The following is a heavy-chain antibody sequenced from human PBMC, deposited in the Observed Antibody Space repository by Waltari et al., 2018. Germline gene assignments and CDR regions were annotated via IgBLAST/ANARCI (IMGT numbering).Heavy chain of an antibody. CDR2: ISSSGSTI. CDR3: ARDALAGAGYFDL. CDR1: GFPFSSYE. V-gene: IGHV3-48*03. Sequence: EVQLVASGGGLVQPGGSLRLSCAASGFPFSSYEMNWGRQAPGKGLEWVSYISSSGSTIYYADSVKGRFTISRDNAKNSLYLQMNSLRAEDTAVYYCARDALAGAGYFDLWGRGTLVTVSS. J-gene: IGHJ2*01. D-gene: IGHD1-26*01.